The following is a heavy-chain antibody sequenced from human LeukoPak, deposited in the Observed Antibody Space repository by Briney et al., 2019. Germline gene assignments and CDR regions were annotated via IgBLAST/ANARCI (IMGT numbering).Heavy chain of an antibody. CDR2: INPNRGGT. CDR3: ARELIGYCSSTSCPNWFDP. D-gene: IGHD2-2*01. V-gene: IGHV1-2*02. J-gene: IGHJ5*02. CDR1: GYTFTTYG. Sequence: GASVKVSCKTSGYTFTTYGISWVRQAPGQGREGMGWINPNRGGTNYSQKFQGRVTMHRDTSISTAYMELRRLRSDDTAVYYCARELIGYCSSTSCPNWFDPWGQGTLVTVSS.